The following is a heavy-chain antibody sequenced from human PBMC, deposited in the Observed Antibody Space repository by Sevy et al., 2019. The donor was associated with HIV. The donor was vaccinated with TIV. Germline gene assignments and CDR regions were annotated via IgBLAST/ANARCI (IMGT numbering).Heavy chain of an antibody. V-gene: IGHV3-30*02. Sequence: GGSLRLSCAASGFTFSSYGMHWVRQAPGKGLEWVAFIRYDGSNKYYADSVKGRFTISRDNSKNTLYLQMNSLGAEDTAVYYCAKAPTVTTPYFDYWGQGTLVTVSS. CDR3: AKAPTVTTPYFDY. CDR2: IRYDGSNK. CDR1: GFTFSSYG. J-gene: IGHJ4*02. D-gene: IGHD4-17*01.